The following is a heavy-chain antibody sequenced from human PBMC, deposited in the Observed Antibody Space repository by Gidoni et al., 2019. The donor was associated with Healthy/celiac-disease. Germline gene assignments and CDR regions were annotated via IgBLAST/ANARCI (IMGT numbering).Heavy chain of an antibody. Sequence: QVQLQQWGAGLLKPSETLSLTCAVYGGSFSGYYWSWIRQPPGKGLEWIGEINHSGSTNYNPSLKSRVTISVDTSKNQFSLKLSSVTAADTAVYYCARKVDWNYMRRGWFDPWGQGTLVTVSS. D-gene: IGHD1-7*01. J-gene: IGHJ5*02. V-gene: IGHV4-34*01. CDR3: ARKVDWNYMRRGWFDP. CDR1: GGSFSGYY. CDR2: INHSGST.